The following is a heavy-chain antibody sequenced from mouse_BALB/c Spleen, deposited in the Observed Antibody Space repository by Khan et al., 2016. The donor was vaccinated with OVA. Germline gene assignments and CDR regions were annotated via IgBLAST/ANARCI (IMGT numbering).Heavy chain of an antibody. V-gene: IGHV1S81*02. CDR3: TRGGYGGFAY. J-gene: IGHJ3*01. CDR1: GYTFNSYY. D-gene: IGHD1-2*01. Sequence: VQLQESGAELVKPGASVKLSCKASGYTFNSYYMYWVKQRPGQGLEWIGEINPSNGGTNFNEKFKSKATLTVDKSSSPAYMQLSSLTSEEFAVDYCTRGGYGGFAYWGQGTLVTVSA. CDR2: INPSNGGT.